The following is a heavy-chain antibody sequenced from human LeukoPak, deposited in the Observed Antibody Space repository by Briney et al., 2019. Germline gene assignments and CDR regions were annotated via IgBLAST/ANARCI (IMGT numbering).Heavy chain of an antibody. CDR1: GFTFSTYS. CDR2: ISSDSRYI. Sequence: PGGSLRLSCAGFGFTFSTYSLNGVRQAPGKGLEWVSSISSDSRYIYNADSVKGRFTISRDNTRNSLYLQIDSLRAEDTAVYYCVTDAGNSWQRGLDYWGQGALVTVSS. D-gene: IGHD6-13*01. CDR3: VTDAGNSWQRGLDY. V-gene: IGHV3-21*01. J-gene: IGHJ4*02.